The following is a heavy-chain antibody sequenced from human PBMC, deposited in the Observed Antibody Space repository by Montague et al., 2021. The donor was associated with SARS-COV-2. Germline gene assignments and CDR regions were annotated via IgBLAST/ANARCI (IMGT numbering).Heavy chain of an antibody. V-gene: IGHV4-59*12. CDR3: ARDAPAAYDYDNSALRH. D-gene: IGHD3-22*01. Sequence: SETLSLTCSVSGGSISDYYWTWIRQSPGKGQERIGYIPYSGSTNYSSSLKSRVTISVDTSKKQVSMKLRSVTAADTAVYYCARDAPAAYDYDNSALRHWGQGTLVTVSS. J-gene: IGHJ4*02. CDR1: GGSISDYY. CDR2: IPYSGST.